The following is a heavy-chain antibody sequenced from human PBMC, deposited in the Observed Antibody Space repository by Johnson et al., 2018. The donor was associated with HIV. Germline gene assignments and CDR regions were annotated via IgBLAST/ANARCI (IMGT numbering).Heavy chain of an antibody. CDR1: GFTFANYG. Sequence: QVQLVESGGGVVQPGESLRLSCAASGFTFANYGMHWVRQAPGKGLEWVAFTAHDESITHYADSVKGRFTMSRDNSKSTLNLQMNSLRAEDTAIYYCARGYILTGYSGAFDMWGQGTMVTVSS. CDR3: ARGYILTGYSGAFDM. D-gene: IGHD3-9*01. CDR2: TAHDESIT. J-gene: IGHJ3*02. V-gene: IGHV3-30*02.